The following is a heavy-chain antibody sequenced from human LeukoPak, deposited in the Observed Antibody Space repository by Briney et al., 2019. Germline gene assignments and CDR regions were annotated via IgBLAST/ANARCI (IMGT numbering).Heavy chain of an antibody. CDR1: GFTFSSYA. CDR2: ISGSGGST. J-gene: IGHJ4*02. CDR3: AKGSYYYGSGSYFDY. D-gene: IGHD3-10*01. V-gene: IGHV3-23*01. Sequence: GGSLRLSCAASGFTFSSYAMSWVRQAPGKGLEWVSAISGSGGSTYYADSVKGRFTISRDNSKNTLYLQMNSLRAEDTAVYYCAKGSYYYGSGSYFDYWGQGTLVTVSS.